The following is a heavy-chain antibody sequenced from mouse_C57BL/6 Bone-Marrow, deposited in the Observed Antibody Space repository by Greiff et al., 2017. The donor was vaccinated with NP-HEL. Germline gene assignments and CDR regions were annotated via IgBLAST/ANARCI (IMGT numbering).Heavy chain of an antibody. Sequence: EVKLMESGAELVKPGASVKLSCTASGFNIKDYYMHWVKQRTEQGLEWIGRIDPEDGETKYAPKFPGKATITADTSSNTAYLQLSSLTTEDTAVYYGARHFITTVRGPLDYWGQGTSVTVSS. J-gene: IGHJ4*01. CDR2: IDPEDGET. V-gene: IGHV14-2*01. CDR1: GFNIKDYY. D-gene: IGHD1-1*01. CDR3: ARHFITTVRGPLDY.